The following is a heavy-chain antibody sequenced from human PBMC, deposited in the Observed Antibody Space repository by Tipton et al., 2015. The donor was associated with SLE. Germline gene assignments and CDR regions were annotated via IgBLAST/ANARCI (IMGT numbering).Heavy chain of an antibody. V-gene: IGHV3-30*04. D-gene: IGHD3-22*01. Sequence: SLRLSCAASGFTFNNYPMHWVRQAPGKGLEWVALISYDGSNKYYADSVIGRFTISRDNSKNTLYLQMHSLRAEDTAVHYCAGEGYYYDGSADYWGQGTLVTVSS. J-gene: IGHJ4*02. CDR2: ISYDGSNK. CDR3: AGEGYYYDGSADY. CDR1: GFTFNNYP.